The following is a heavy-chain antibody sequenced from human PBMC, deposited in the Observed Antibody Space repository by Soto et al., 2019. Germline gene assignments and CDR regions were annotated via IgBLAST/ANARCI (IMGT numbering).Heavy chain of an antibody. J-gene: IGHJ4*02. CDR2: IGPHNGNT. CDR3: ARDRTTHDF. V-gene: IGHV1-18*01. CDR1: GYTFLSYG. D-gene: IGHD1-1*01. Sequence: QVQLVQSGVEVKKPGASVNVSCNTSGYTFLSYGISWVRQAPGQGLEWMGWIGPHNGNTNYAPRFQGRVTVTTDTSTSTAYMELRSLRSDDTAVYNCARDRTTHDFWGQGTLVTVSS.